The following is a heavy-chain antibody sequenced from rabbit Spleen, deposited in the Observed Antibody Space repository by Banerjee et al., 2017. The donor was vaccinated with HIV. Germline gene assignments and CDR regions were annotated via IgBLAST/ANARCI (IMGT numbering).Heavy chain of an antibody. D-gene: IGHD4-2*01. CDR3: ARDSQSGSAASFDL. Sequence: QSLEESGGDLVKPGASLTLTCTASGFSFSSNYWICWVRQAPGKGPEWIGCIYTGNGGTNYASWAKGRLTISKTSSTTVTLQMTSLTVADTATYFCARDSQSGSAASFDLWGPGTLVTVS. V-gene: IGHV1S40*01. CDR2: IYTGNGGT. CDR1: GFSFSSNYW. J-gene: IGHJ4*01.